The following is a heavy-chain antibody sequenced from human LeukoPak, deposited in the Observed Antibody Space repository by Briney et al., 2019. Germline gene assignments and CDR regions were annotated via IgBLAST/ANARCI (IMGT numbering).Heavy chain of an antibody. J-gene: IGHJ4*02. CDR1: GYTFTGYY. CDR3: AREDMDSSGLDY. Sequence: ASVKVSCKASGYTFTGYYMHWVRQAPGQGLEWMGWINPNSGGTNYAQKFQGWVTMTRDTSLSTAYMELSRLRSDDTALYYCAREDMDSSGLDYWGQGTLVTVSS. V-gene: IGHV1-2*04. D-gene: IGHD3-22*01. CDR2: INPNSGGT.